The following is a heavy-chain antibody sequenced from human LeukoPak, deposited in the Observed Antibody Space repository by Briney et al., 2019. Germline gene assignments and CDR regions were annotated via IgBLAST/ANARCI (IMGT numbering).Heavy chain of an antibody. Sequence: SETLSLTCTVSGGSISSGSYYWSWIRQPAGKGLEWIGRIYTSGSTNYNPSLKSRVTISVDTSKNQFSLKLSSVTAADTAVYYCARWVVSGSYLDYWGQGTLVTVSS. CDR2: IYTSGST. V-gene: IGHV4-61*02. J-gene: IGHJ4*02. CDR1: GGSISSGSYY. CDR3: ARWVVSGSYLDY. D-gene: IGHD1-26*01.